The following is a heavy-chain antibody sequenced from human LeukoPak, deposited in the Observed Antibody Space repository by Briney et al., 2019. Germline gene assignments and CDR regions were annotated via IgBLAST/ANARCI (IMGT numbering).Heavy chain of an antibody. CDR2: IKSKTDGATT. Sequence: GGSLRLSCAASGFTFSTYGMHWVRQAPGKGLEWVGRIKSKTDGATTDYAAPVEGRFAISRDDSKNTLYLQMSSLKTEDTAVYYCTTDCSSIRCYGDGAFAIWGQGTMVTVSS. V-gene: IGHV3-15*01. J-gene: IGHJ3*02. CDR1: GFTFSTYG. CDR3: TTDCSSIRCYGDGAFAI. D-gene: IGHD2-2*01.